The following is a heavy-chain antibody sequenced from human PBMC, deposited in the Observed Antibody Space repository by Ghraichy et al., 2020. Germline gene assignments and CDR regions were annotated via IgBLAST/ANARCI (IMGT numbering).Heavy chain of an antibody. CDR1: GFTFSSYS. CDR2: ISSSSSYI. J-gene: IGHJ6*02. Sequence: GESLNISCAASGFTFSSYSMNWVRQAPGKGLEWVSSISSSSSYIYYADSVKGRFTISRDNAKNSLYLQMNSLRAEDTAVYYCARDGIVGATDGDYYYYYGMDVWGQGTTVTVSS. D-gene: IGHD1-26*01. CDR3: ARDGIVGATDGDYYYYYGMDV. V-gene: IGHV3-21*01.